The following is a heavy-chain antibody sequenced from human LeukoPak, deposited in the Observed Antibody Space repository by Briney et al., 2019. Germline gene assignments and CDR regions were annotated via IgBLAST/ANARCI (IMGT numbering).Heavy chain of an antibody. J-gene: IGHJ3*02. V-gene: IGHV4-4*07. D-gene: IGHD5-12*01. Sequence: TPSETLSLTCTVSGGSISSYYWSWIRQPAGKGLEWIGRIYTSGSTNYNPSLKSRVTMSVDTSKNQFSLKLSSVTAADTAVYYCARVVATTDLVANGAFDIWGQGTMVTVSS. CDR2: IYTSGST. CDR1: GGSISSYY. CDR3: ARVVATTDLVANGAFDI.